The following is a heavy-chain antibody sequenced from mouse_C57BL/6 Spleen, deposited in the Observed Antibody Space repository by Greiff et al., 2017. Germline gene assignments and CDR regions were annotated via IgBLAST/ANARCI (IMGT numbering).Heavy chain of an antibody. J-gene: IGHJ2*01. Sequence: EVHLVESGGGLVKPGGSLKLSCAASGFTFSSYAMSWVRQTPEKGLEWVATISDGGSSTYYPDNVKGRFTISRDNAKNKLYLQMSHLKSEDTVQYYCTRRYDSTLYFDYGGPGTTLTVSS. D-gene: IGHD1-1*01. CDR3: TRRYDSTLYFDY. V-gene: IGHV5-4*03. CDR2: ISDGGSST. CDR1: GFTFSSYA.